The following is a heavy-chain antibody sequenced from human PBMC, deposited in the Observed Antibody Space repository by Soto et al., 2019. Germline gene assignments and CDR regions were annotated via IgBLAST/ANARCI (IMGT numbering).Heavy chain of an antibody. Sequence: SVKVSCKASGGTFSSYRINWVRQAPGQGLEWVGGIVPIYRTADYAQKFQGRVTITADESARTSYMELRGLKSQDTAVYYCVRDSGAKLSSSWGQGTLVTVSS. V-gene: IGHV1-69*13. D-gene: IGHD6-13*01. J-gene: IGHJ4*02. CDR2: IVPIYRTA. CDR3: VRDSGAKLSSS. CDR1: GGTFSSYR.